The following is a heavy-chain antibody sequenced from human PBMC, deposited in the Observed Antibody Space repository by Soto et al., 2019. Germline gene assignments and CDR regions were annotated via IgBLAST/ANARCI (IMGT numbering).Heavy chain of an antibody. D-gene: IGHD3-22*01. CDR2: INHSGSN. J-gene: IGHJ1*01. Sequence: QVQLQQWGAGLLKPSETLSLTCAVYGGSFSGYYWSWIRQPPGKGLEWIGEINHSGSNNYNPSLKSRVTISVDTSKNHFSLKLSSVTAADTAVYYCARGLPLAAEYYDSSGYYYGYFQHWGQGTLVSVSS. CDR3: ARGLPLAAEYYDSSGYYYGYFQH. CDR1: GGSFSGYY. V-gene: IGHV4-34*01.